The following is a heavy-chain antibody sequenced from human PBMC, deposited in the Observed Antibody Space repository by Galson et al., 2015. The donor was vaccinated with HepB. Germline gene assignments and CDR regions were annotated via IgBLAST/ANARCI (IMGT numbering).Heavy chain of an antibody. D-gene: IGHD1-26*01. CDR2: IXXXGGST. CDR3: VKDXXXGXGXVXXFDI. J-gene: IGHJ3*02. V-gene: IGHV3-64D*06. Sequence: PGKGLEYVSAIXXXGGSTYYXDSVXXRFTISXDNSKXTXXLQMXSLXAEDTXXYYCVKDXXXGXGXVXXFDIWGQG.